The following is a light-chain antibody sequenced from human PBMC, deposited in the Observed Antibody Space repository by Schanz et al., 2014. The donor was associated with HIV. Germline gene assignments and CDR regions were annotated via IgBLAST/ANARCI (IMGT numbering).Light chain of an antibody. Sequence: EVVMTQSPATLSVPPGGTVTLSCRASQSVSTMLDWFQQKPGQAPRLLIYGASTRATGIPARFSGSGSGTEFTLTISSMQSEDYAVYYCQQYNNWPSAFGQGTRLEIK. CDR3: QQYNNWPSA. V-gene: IGKV3-15*01. J-gene: IGKJ5*01. CDR1: QSVSTM. CDR2: GAS.